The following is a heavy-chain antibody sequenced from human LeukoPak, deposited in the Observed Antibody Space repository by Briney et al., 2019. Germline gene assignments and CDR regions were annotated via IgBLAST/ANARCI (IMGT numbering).Heavy chain of an antibody. D-gene: IGHD3-22*01. V-gene: IGHV3-48*03. CDR2: ISSSGSTI. J-gene: IGHJ4*02. CDR1: GFTFTSYE. Sequence: GGTLRLSCAASGFTFTSYEMNWVRQAPGKGLEWVSYISSSGSTIYYADSVKGRFTISRDNSKNTLYLQMNSLRAEDTAVYYCAKDFSYYDSSGYGSIGYWGQGTLVTVSS. CDR3: AKDFSYYDSSGYGSIGY.